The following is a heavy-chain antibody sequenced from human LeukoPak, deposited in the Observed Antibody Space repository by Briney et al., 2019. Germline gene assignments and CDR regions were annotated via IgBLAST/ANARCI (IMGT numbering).Heavy chain of an antibody. CDR2: INYSGGT. V-gene: IGHV4-59*01. Sequence: SETLSLTCSVSTDSTNTYYWSWIRQPPGKGLEWIGYINYSGGTNYNPSLRSRVTFSRDTSKNHFSLKLRSVTAADTAIYFCARLGYGSGTPYYYFYMDDWGTGTTVTVSS. CDR3: ARLGYGSGTPYYYFYMDD. J-gene: IGHJ6*03. CDR1: TDSTNTYY. D-gene: IGHD3-10*01.